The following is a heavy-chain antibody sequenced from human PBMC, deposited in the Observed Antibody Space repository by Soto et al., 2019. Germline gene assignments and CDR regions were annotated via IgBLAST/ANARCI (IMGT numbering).Heavy chain of an antibody. CDR1: GFTFSSYS. CDR2: ISSSSSTI. V-gene: IGHV3-48*02. J-gene: IGHJ5*02. Sequence: EVQLVESGGGLVQPGGSLRLSCAASGFTFSSYSMNWVRQAPWKGLEWDSYISSSSSTIYYADTVKGRFTISRDNAKNSLYLQMNSLRDENPAVYYCASELVALHWFDPWGQGTLVTVSS. CDR3: ASELVALHWFDP. D-gene: IGHD2-8*02.